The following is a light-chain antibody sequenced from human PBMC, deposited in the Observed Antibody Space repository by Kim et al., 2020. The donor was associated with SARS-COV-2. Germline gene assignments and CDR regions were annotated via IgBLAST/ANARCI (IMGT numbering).Light chain of an antibody. V-gene: IGKV3-20*01. CDR3: HHLSSSPYYT. Sequence: PGDRATLSCRASRSMSAGYLTWYQQKPGQAPRLLMYSASTRATGIPDRFSGSESGTDFILTINRLETEDSAIYYCHHLSSSPYYTFGQGTKLEI. CDR2: SAS. CDR1: RSMSAGY. J-gene: IGKJ2*01.